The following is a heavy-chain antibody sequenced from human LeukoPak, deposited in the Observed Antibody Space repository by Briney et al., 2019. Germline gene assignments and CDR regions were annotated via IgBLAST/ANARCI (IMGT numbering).Heavy chain of an antibody. CDR3: ARHKSGIDWFDP. D-gene: IGHD1-14*01. CDR2: ICYTGNT. CDR1: GDSISSSGYC. V-gene: IGHV4-39*01. Sequence: SETLSLTCTLSGDSISSSGYCWGWIRQPLGKGLECVGVICYTGNTYYNPSLKSRVTISVDTSKNQFSLRLSSVTAADTAVYYCARHKSGIDWFDPWGQGTLVTVPS. J-gene: IGHJ5*02.